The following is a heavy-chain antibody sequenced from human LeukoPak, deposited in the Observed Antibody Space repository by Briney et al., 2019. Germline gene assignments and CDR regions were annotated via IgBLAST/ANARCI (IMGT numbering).Heavy chain of an antibody. J-gene: IGHJ4*02. Sequence: GESLKISCKGSGYSFTSYWIGWVRQMPGKGLEWMGIIYPGDSDTRYSPSFRGQVTISADKSISTAYLQWSSLKASDTAMYYCARITMVRGVIRTFDYWGQGTLVTVSS. CDR2: IYPGDSDT. CDR3: ARITMVRGVIRTFDY. D-gene: IGHD3-10*01. V-gene: IGHV5-51*01. CDR1: GYSFTSYW.